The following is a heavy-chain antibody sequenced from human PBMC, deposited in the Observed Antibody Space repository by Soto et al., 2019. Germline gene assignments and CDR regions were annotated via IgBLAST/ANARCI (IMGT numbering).Heavy chain of an antibody. V-gene: IGHV1-69*01. Sequence: QVPLVQSGVEVKKPGSSVKVSCKASGGTLSSYALNWVRQAPGQGLEWMGGIIPIFGTTNYAQEVQGRVTFTADESPSTGYVELSGRGSEDTAVYYCAKVGYCTADSCYGGYWFDSWGQGTLVTVSS. D-gene: IGHD2-15*01. CDR1: GGTLSSYA. CDR3: AKVGYCTADSCYGGYWFDS. CDR2: IIPIFGTT. J-gene: IGHJ5*01.